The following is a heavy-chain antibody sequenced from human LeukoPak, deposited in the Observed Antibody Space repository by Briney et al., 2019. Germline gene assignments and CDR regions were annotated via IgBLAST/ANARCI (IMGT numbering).Heavy chain of an antibody. CDR1: GGSISSYY. V-gene: IGHV4-39*07. D-gene: IGHD6-13*01. J-gene: IGHJ3*02. CDR2: IYYSGST. Sequence: PSETLSLTCTVSGGSISSYYWSWIRQPPGKGLEWIGSIYYSGSTYYNPSLKSRVTISVDTSKNQFSLKLSSVTAADTAVYYCARVWQQYDAFDIWGQGTMVTVSS. CDR3: ARVWQQYDAFDI.